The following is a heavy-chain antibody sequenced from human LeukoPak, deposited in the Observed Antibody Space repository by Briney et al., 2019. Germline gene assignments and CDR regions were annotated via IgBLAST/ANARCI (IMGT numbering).Heavy chain of an antibody. Sequence: GGSLRLSCAASGFTFSSYSMNWVRQTPGKGREWVSSISSTSTYIDYVDSVKGRFTISRDNAKNSLYLQMASLRAEDTAVYYCARDPPSRGTRYFDYWGQGTLVTVSS. V-gene: IGHV3-21*01. CDR2: ISSTSTYI. CDR1: GFTFSSYS. CDR3: ARDPPSRGTRYFDY. J-gene: IGHJ4*02. D-gene: IGHD3-16*01.